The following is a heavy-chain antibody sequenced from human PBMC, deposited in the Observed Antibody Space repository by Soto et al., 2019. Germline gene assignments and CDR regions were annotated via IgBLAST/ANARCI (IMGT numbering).Heavy chain of an antibody. CDR3: ARVSDYIWGSYRYRGYYFDY. V-gene: IGHV3-21*01. CDR1: GFTFSSYS. CDR2: ISSSSSYI. Sequence: EVQLVESGGGLVKPGGSLRLSCAASGFTFSSYSMNWVRQAPGKGLEWVSSISSSSSYIYYADSVKGRFTISRDNAKNSLYLQMNSLRAVHTAVYYCARVSDYIWGSYRYRGYYFDYWGQGTLVTVSS. D-gene: IGHD3-16*02. J-gene: IGHJ4*02.